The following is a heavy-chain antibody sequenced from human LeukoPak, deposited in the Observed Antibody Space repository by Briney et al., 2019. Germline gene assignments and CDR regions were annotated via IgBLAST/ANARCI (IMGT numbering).Heavy chain of an antibody. CDR3: ARVRVGSSGWYQGYYYYYMDV. D-gene: IGHD6-19*01. Sequence: GGSLRLSCEASGFTFGTFWMSWVRQAPGKGLEWVANIKQGGSEKNYVDSVKGRFTISRDSAKNSLYLQMNSLRAEDTAVYYCARVRVGSSGWYQGYYYYYMDVWGKGTTVTVSS. CDR1: GFTFGTFW. J-gene: IGHJ6*03. V-gene: IGHV3-7*01. CDR2: IKQGGSEK.